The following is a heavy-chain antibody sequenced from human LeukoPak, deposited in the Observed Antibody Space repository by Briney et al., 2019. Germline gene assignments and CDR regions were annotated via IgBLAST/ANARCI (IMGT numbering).Heavy chain of an antibody. CDR1: GFTVSSNY. J-gene: IGHJ4*02. D-gene: IGHD6-19*01. CDR3: ARDLGIAVAGREY. CDR2: IYSGGST. Sequence: PGGSLRLSCAASGFTVSSNYMSWVRQAPGKGLEWVSVIYSGGSTYYADSVKGRFTISRDNSKNTLYLQMNSLRAEDVAVYYCARDLGIAVAGREYWGQGTLVTVSS. V-gene: IGHV3-66*01.